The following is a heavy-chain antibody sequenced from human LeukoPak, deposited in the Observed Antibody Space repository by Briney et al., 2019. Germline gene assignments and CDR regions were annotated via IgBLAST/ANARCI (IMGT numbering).Heavy chain of an antibody. CDR2: IKTDGSST. Sequence: GGSLRLSCAASGFTFSSYWMHWVRQAPGKGLVWVSRIKTDGSSTTYADSVKGRFTISRDNAKNTLYLHMNSLRAEDTAVYYCARGPDSYYGMDVWGQGTTVTASS. CDR1: GFTFSSYW. V-gene: IGHV3-74*01. CDR3: ARGPDSYYGMDV. J-gene: IGHJ6*02.